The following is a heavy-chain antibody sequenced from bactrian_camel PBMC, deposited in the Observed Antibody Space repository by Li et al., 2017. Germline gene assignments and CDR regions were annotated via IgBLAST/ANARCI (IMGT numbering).Heavy chain of an antibody. D-gene: IGHD3*01. V-gene: IGHV3S40*01. Sequence: PLVESGGGLVQPGGSLRLSCAASGFTFSSYAMRWVRQAPGKGLEWVSTVSSTGGATAYADSVKDRFTISQDSAKNTIYLQMNDLKPEDTAVYYCTYDGWVERDGRCDSGDQGTQVTVS. CDR2: VSSTGGAT. CDR1: GFTFSSYA. CDR3: TYDGWVERDGRCDS. J-gene: IGHJ4*01.